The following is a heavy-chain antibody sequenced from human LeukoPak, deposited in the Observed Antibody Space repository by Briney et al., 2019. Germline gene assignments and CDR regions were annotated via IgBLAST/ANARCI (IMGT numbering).Heavy chain of an antibody. D-gene: IGHD3-10*01. CDR3: AASLWFGINPEY. CDR2: IHRAGNT. J-gene: IGHJ4*02. Sequence: SETLSLTCGVYNGSFSGYYWTWIRQPPGKGLEWIGEIHRAGNTNYNPSLRGRVTISVDWSNNHVYLTLNSVTAADMAVYYCAASLWFGINPEYWGQGTLVTVSS. CDR1: NGSFSGYY. V-gene: IGHV4-34*01.